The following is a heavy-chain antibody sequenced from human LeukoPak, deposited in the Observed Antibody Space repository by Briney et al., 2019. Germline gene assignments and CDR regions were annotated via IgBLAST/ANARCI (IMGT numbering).Heavy chain of an antibody. D-gene: IGHD2-2*01. Sequence: SGTLSLTCAVSGDSISSPNWWSWVRQPPGKGLGWVGEIYHSGSTKYSSSLRGRVSISVDESKNQFSLKLSSVTAADTAVYYCAREAARTDIVVVPAARDTNYYYYYGMDVWGQGTTVTVSS. CDR1: GDSISSPNW. CDR3: AREAARTDIVVVPAARDTNYYYYYGMDV. J-gene: IGHJ6*02. V-gene: IGHV4-4*02. CDR2: IYHSGST.